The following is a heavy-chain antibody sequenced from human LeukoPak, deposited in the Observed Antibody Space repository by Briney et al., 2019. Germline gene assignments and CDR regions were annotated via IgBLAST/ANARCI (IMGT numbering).Heavy chain of an antibody. Sequence: VASVKVSCKASGGTFSSYAISWVRQAPGQGLEWMGRIIPIFGTANYAQKFQGRVTITTDESTSTAYMELSSLRSEDTAVYYCASRRTHDSSGYTSEDVFDIWGQGTMVTVSS. CDR3: ASRRTHDSSGYTSEDVFDI. CDR1: GGTFSSYA. V-gene: IGHV1-69*05. D-gene: IGHD3-22*01. J-gene: IGHJ3*02. CDR2: IIPIFGTA.